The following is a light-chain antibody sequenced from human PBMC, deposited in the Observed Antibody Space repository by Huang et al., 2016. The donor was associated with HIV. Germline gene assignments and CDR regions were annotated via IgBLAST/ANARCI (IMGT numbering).Light chain of an antibody. Sequence: DIQMTQSPSTLSASLGNRVVITCRASQSISTWLAWYQQKPWKVPNLLIYKASTLESWVPYRFSGSGSGTEFTLTISRLQPDDFATYYCQQYNSHSRTFGQGTRVEIK. CDR3: QQYNSHSRT. V-gene: IGKV1-5*03. CDR2: KAS. CDR1: QSISTW. J-gene: IGKJ1*01.